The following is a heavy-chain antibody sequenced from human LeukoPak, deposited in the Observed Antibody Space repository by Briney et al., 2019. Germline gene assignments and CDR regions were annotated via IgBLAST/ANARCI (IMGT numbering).Heavy chain of an antibody. D-gene: IGHD6-13*01. Sequence: GGSLRISCAGSGFTFNNYVMHWVRQAPGKGLEYISTISGNGGSTFYINSVKGRFTISRDNSKNTLYLQMGSLRIDDMAVYYCARDVAPAGQRWRAFDIWGQGTVVTVSS. J-gene: IGHJ3*02. CDR2: ISGNGGST. CDR3: ARDVAPAGQRWRAFDI. V-gene: IGHV3-64*01. CDR1: GFTFNNYV.